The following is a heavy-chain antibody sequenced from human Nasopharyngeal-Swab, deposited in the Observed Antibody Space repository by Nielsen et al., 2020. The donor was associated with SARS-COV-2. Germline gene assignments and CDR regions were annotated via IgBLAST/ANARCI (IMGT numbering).Heavy chain of an antibody. J-gene: IGHJ4*02. CDR1: GGTFSSYA. Sequence: SVKVSCKASGGTFSSYAISWVRQAPGQGLEWMGRIIPILGIANYAQKFQDRVTITADKSTSTAYMELSSLRSEDTAVYYCAREKELGTWDYWGQGTLVTVSS. V-gene: IGHV1-69*04. CDR2: IIPILGIA. CDR3: AREKELGTWDY. D-gene: IGHD1-26*01.